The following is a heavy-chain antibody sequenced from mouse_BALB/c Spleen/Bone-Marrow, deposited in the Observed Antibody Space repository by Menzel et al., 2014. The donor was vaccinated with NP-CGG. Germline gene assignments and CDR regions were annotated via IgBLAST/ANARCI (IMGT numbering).Heavy chain of an antibody. CDR2: INPGSGGT. Sequence: QVQLQQSGAELVRPGTSVKVSCKASGYAFTNYLIEWVKQRPGQGLEWIGVINPGSGGTNYNEKFEGKATLTADKSSSTAYMQLSSLASDDSAVYFCARHYFDYWGQGTTLTVSS. CDR1: GYAFTNYL. V-gene: IGHV1-54*01. J-gene: IGHJ2*01. CDR3: ARHYFDY.